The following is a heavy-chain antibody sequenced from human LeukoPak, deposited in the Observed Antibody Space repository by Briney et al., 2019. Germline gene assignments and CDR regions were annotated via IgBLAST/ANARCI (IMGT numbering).Heavy chain of an antibody. CDR2: IYTSRST. D-gene: IGHD2-2*01. CDR3: ARLSADSSSSRGFDY. V-gene: IGHV4-4*07. Sequence: SETLSLTCTVSGASISSYYWTWIRQPAGKGLEWIGRIYTSRSTNYNPSLKSRVAMSVDTSKNQFSLKLSSVTAADTAVYYCARLSADSSSSRGFDYWGQGTPVTVSS. CDR1: GASISSYY. J-gene: IGHJ4*02.